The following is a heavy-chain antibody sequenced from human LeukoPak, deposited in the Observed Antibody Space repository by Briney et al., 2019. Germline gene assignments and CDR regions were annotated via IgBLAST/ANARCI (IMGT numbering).Heavy chain of an antibody. CDR2: IYTSGST. CDR3: ARHRGWDYYGSGSSNYYYMDV. V-gene: IGHV4-4*09. Sequence: SETLSLTCTVSGGSISSYYWSWIRQPPGKGLEWIGYIYTSGSTNYNPSLKSRVTISVDTSKNQFSLKLSSVTAADTAVYYCARHRGWDYYGSGSSNYYYMDVWGKGTTVTVSS. J-gene: IGHJ6*03. CDR1: GGSISSYY. D-gene: IGHD3-10*01.